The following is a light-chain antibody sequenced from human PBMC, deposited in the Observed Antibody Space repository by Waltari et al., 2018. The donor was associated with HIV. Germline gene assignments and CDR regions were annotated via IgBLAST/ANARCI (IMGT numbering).Light chain of an antibody. Sequence: DIQMTQSPSFVSASVGDRVTITCRENQGISTWLVWYQQKTGKVPKRLIYAASSLQLGVPSRFNGSVSGRDFSLSISSLQPEDSATYFCQQAHTFPYTFGLGTKVEIK. J-gene: IGKJ2*01. V-gene: IGKV1-12*01. CDR1: QGISTW. CDR2: AAS. CDR3: QQAHTFPYT.